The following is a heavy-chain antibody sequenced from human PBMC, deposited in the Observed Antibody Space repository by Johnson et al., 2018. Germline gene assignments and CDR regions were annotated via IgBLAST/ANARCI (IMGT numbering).Heavy chain of an antibody. CDR3: ARDRRSSGWITRARNFQH. J-gene: IGHJ1*01. D-gene: IGHD6-19*01. V-gene: IGHV3-9*01. CDR2: IRWHSGSI. CDR1: GFTFNDYA. Sequence: VQLVQSGGGLVQSGRSLRLSYAASGFTFNDYAMHWVRQAPGKGPAWVSGIRWHSGSIGYADSVKGRFTISRDNAKNSLDLQMNSLRAADTAVYYCARDRRSSGWITRARNFQHWGQGTLVTVSS.